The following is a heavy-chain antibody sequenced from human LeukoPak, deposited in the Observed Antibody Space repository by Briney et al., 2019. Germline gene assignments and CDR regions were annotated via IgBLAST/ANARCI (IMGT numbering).Heavy chain of an antibody. CDR1: GFTFSNYG. CDR3: AKISGYYPFEY. J-gene: IGHJ4*02. CDR2: IRYDGSHK. V-gene: IGHV3-30*02. Sequence: QAGGSLRLSCGASGFTFSNYGMHWVRQAPGKGLEWVAFIRYDGSHKYYTDSVKGRFTISRDNSKNTLYLQMNNLRAEDTALYYCAKISGYYPFEYWGQGTLVTVSS. D-gene: IGHD3-22*01.